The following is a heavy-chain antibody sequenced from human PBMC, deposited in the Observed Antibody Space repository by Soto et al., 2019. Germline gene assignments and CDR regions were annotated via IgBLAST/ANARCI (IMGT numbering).Heavy chain of an antibody. Sequence: SETLSLTCAVSGGSISSSNWWSWVRQPPGKGLEWIGEIYHSGSTNYNPSLKSRVTISVDKSKNQFSLKLSSVTAADTAVYYCASSRVVQAAIGRCWFDPWGQGTLVTVSS. CDR2: IYHSGST. D-gene: IGHD2-2*01. V-gene: IGHV4-4*02. CDR1: GGSISSSNW. CDR3: ASSRVVQAAIGRCWFDP. J-gene: IGHJ5*02.